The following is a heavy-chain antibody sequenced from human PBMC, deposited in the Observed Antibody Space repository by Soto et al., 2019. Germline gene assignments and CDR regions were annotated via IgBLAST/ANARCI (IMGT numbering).Heavy chain of an antibody. J-gene: IGHJ3*02. CDR1: GFTFSSYS. CDR3: AKPLFSYVDILTGYYPDAFDI. D-gene: IGHD3-9*01. Sequence: GGSLRLCCAVSGFTFSSYSMNWVRQAPGKGLEWVAVISYDGSNKYYADSVKGRFTISRDNSKNTLYLQMNSLRAEDTAVYYCAKPLFSYVDILTGYYPDAFDIWGQGTMVTVSS. V-gene: IGHV3-30*18. CDR2: ISYDGSNK.